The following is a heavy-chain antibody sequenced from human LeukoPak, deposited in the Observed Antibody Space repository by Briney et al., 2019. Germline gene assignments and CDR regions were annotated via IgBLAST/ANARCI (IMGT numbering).Heavy chain of an antibody. Sequence: PGGSLRLSCAASGFTFSSYAMNWVRQAPGKGLEWVSTISGDGGDTYYADSVKGRFTISRDNPKNTLYLQMNSLRAEDTAVYYCARTRYGDYWGQGTLVTVSS. D-gene: IGHD4-17*01. V-gene: IGHV3-23*01. CDR2: ISGDGGDT. CDR3: ARTRYGDY. CDR1: GFTFSSYA. J-gene: IGHJ4*02.